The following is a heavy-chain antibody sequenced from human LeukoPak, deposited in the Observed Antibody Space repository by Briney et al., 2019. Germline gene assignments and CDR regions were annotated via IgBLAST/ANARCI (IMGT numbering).Heavy chain of an antibody. Sequence: GGSLRLSCAASGFTFSRYWMSWVRQAPGKGLEWVANIKEDGSEKYYVDSVKGRFTISRDNAKNSLFLQMNSLRAEDTAVYYCARARGVATSNFDYWGQGTLVTVSS. V-gene: IGHV3-7*05. CDR3: ARARGVATSNFDY. D-gene: IGHD5-12*01. CDR1: GFTFSRYW. J-gene: IGHJ4*02. CDR2: IKEDGSEK.